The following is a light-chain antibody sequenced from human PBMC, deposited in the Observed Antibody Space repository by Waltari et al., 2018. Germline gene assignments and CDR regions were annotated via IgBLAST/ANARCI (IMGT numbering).Light chain of an antibody. CDR1: QSVSSSY. J-gene: IGKJ4*01. CDR3: QQYGSSPLT. V-gene: IGKV3-20*01. CDR2: GAS. Sequence: LSCRASQSVSSSYLAWYQQKPGQAPRLLIYGASSRATGIPDRFSGSGSGTDFTLTISRLEPEDFAVYYCQQYGSSPLTFGGGTKVEIK.